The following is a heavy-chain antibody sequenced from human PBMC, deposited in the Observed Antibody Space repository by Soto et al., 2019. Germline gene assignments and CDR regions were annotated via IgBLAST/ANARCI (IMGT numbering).Heavy chain of an antibody. J-gene: IGHJ5*02. D-gene: IGHD6-19*01. CDR1: GGTFSSYA. CDR2: IIPIFGTA. V-gene: IGHV1-69*01. CDR3: AILDRARWLVPTGWFDP. Sequence: QVQLVQSGAEVKKPGSSVKVSCKASGGTFSSYAISWVRQAPGQGLEWMGGIIPIFGTANYAQKFQGRVTITADESTSTAYMELSSLGSEDTAVYYCAILDRARWLVPTGWFDPWGQGTLVTVSS.